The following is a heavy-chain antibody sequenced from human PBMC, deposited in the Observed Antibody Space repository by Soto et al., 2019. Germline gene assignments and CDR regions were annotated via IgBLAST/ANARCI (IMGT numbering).Heavy chain of an antibody. J-gene: IGHJ6*02. D-gene: IGHD2-2*02. Sequence: GESLKISCKGSGYSFTIYWIGWVRQMPGKGLEWMGIIYPGDSDTRYSPSFQGQVTISADKSISTAYLQWSSLKASDTAMYYCXRLSGCSSTSCYTHMDVWGQGTTVTVSS. CDR2: IYPGDSDT. CDR3: XRLSGCSSTSCYTHMDV. CDR1: GYSFTIYW. V-gene: IGHV5-51*01.